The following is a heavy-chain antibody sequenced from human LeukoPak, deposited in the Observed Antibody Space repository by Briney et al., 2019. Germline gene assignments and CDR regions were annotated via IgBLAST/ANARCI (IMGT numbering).Heavy chain of an antibody. Sequence: GGSLRLSCAASGVTFSSYGMSWVRQAPGKRLEWVSAISCSGGSTYYADSVKGRFTISRDNSKNTLYLQMNSLRAEDTAVYFCAKAPVTSCRGAYCYPFDSWGQGTLVTVSS. CDR3: AKAPVTSCRGAYCYPFDS. J-gene: IGHJ4*02. CDR2: ISCSGGST. D-gene: IGHD2-21*01. CDR1: GVTFSSYG. V-gene: IGHV3-23*01.